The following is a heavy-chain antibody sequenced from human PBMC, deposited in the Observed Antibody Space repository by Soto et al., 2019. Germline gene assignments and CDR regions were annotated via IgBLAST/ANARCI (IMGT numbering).Heavy chain of an antibody. CDR3: TTDGSQGPVLRYFDWLVGREIYYYYGMDV. CDR2: IKSKTDGGTT. J-gene: IGHJ6*02. D-gene: IGHD3-9*01. CDR1: GFTFSNAW. V-gene: IGHV3-15*07. Sequence: PGGSLRLSCAASGFTFSNAWMNWVRQAPGKGLEWVGRIKSKTDGGTTDYAAPVKGRFTISRDDSKNTLYLQMNSLKTEDTAVYYCTTDGSQGPVLRYFDWLVGREIYYYYGMDVWGQGTTVTVSS.